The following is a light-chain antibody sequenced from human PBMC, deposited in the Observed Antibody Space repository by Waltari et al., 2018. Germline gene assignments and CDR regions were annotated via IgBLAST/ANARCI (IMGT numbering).Light chain of an antibody. J-gene: IGLJ2*01. CDR2: AVN. V-gene: IGLV2-14*03. CDR1: SSDVGGDDS. Sequence: QSALTQPASVSGSPGQSITLSCTGSSSDVGGDDSVSWYEDHPGQAPKVIIYAVNKRPSGVSDRFSGSKSGNTASLTISGLQAEDEATFYCSSQSTKNGVIFGGGTKVTVL. CDR3: SSQSTKNGVI.